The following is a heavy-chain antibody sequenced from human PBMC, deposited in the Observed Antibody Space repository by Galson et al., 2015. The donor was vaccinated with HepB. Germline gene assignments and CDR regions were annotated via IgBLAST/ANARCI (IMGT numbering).Heavy chain of an antibody. CDR3: ARRRLYSSAPDH. D-gene: IGHD6-19*01. CDR1: RYNFTNYW. CDR2: IYPGNSDT. J-gene: IGHJ4*02. Sequence: QSGAEVKKPGESLKISCMGSRYNFTNYWIAWVRQVPGKGLEWMGIIYPGNSDTRISPSFRGQVTISADKSITTAYLQWSSLKASDTAMYYCARRRLYSSAPDHWGRGTLVTVSS. V-gene: IGHV5-51*03.